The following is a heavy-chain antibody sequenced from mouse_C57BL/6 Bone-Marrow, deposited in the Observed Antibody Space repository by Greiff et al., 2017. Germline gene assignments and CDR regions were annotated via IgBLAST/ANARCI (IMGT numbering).Heavy chain of an antibody. Sequence: QVQLQQPGAELVMPGASVKLSCKASGYTFTSYWMHWVKQRPGQGLEWIGEIDPSDSYTNYNQKFTGKSTLTVDKSSSTAYMQLSSLTSEDSAVYYCARDGYLAWFAYWGQGTLVTVSA. CDR3: ARDGYLAWFAY. D-gene: IGHD2-3*01. CDR2: IDPSDSYT. V-gene: IGHV1-69*01. CDR1: GYTFTSYW. J-gene: IGHJ3*01.